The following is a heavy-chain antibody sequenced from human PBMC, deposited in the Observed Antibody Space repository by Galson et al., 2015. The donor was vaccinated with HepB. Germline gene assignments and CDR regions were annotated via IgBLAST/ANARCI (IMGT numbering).Heavy chain of an antibody. CDR1: GGSISSGGYY. CDR2: IYYSGST. D-gene: IGHD2-21*02. CDR3: ARGVVDAYCGGDCRLYYFDY. J-gene: IGHJ4*02. Sequence: TLSLTCTVTGGSISSGGYYWSWIRQHPGKGLEWIGYIYYSGSTYYNPSLKSRVTISVDTSKSQFSLKLSSVTAADTAVYYCARGVVDAYCGGDCRLYYFDYWGQGTLVTVSS. V-gene: IGHV4-31*03.